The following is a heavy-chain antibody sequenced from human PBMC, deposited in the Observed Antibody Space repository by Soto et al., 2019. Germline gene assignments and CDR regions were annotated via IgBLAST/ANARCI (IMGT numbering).Heavy chain of an antibody. CDR1: GYTFSNYW. CDR2: IDPSDSYT. V-gene: IGHV5-10-1*01. Sequence: GESLKISCKGSGYTFSNYWISWVRQMSGKGLEWMARIDPSDSYTNYSPSFQGHVTISADKSISTAYLQWSSLKASDTAMYYCARHSSGSYPFYYGMDVWGQGTTVTVS. CDR3: ARHSSGSYPFYYGMDV. J-gene: IGHJ6*02. D-gene: IGHD1-26*01.